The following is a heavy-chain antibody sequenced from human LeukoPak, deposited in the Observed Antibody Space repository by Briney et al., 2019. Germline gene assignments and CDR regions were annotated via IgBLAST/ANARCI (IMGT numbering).Heavy chain of an antibody. CDR2: ISTTGSP. Sequence: PSESLSLTCTVSGASISSYHWTWIRQPAGKGLEWLGRISTTGSPNYNPSLKSRVTISVDKSKNQFSLKLTSVAAADTAVYYCARGSGYDGRNFDYWGQGTLVTVSS. J-gene: IGHJ4*02. CDR1: GASISSYH. V-gene: IGHV4-4*07. CDR3: ARGSGYDGRNFDY. D-gene: IGHD5-12*01.